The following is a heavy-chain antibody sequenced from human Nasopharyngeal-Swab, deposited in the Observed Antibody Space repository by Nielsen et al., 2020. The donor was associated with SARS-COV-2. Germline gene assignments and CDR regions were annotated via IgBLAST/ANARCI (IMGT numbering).Heavy chain of an antibody. Sequence: WVGQAPGQGLEGMGWMNPNSGNTGYAQKFQGRVTMTRNTSISTAYMELSSLRSEDTAVYYCARGLYSSGFSYYYYGMDVWGQGTTVTVSS. J-gene: IGHJ6*02. D-gene: IGHD6-19*01. CDR2: MNPNSGNT. V-gene: IGHV1-8*01. CDR3: ARGLYSSGFSYYYYGMDV.